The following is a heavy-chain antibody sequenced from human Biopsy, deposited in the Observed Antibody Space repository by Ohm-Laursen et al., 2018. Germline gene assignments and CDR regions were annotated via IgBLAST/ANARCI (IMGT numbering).Heavy chain of an antibody. D-gene: IGHD1-26*01. CDR2: IFYSANT. J-gene: IGHJ3*01. Sequence: LRLSCTASGFIFSTYTMNWVRQAPGKGLEWIGNIFYSANTYYNPSLQSRPSMSVDTSKNQFSLKLSSVTAADTAVYFCARDDDGRYLGNTFDLWGQGRVVTVSS. CDR1: GFIFSTYT. CDR3: ARDDDGRYLGNTFDL. V-gene: IGHV4-31*02.